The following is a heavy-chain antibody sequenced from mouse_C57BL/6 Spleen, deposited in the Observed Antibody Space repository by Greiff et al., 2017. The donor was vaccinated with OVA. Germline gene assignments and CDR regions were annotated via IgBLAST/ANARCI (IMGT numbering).Heavy chain of an antibody. J-gene: IGHJ1*03. D-gene: IGHD1-1*01. Sequence: EVKVVESGGGLVKPGGSLKLSCAASGFTFSSYAMSWVRQTPEKRLEWVATISDGGSYTYYPDNVKGRFTISRDNAKNNLYLQMSHLKSEDTAMYYCARSSYGSHWYFDVWGTGTTVTVSS. V-gene: IGHV5-4*03. CDR2: ISDGGSYT. CDR3: ARSSYGSHWYFDV. CDR1: GFTFSSYA.